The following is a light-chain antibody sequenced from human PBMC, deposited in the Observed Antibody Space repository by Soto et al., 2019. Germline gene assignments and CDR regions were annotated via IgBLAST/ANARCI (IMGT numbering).Light chain of an antibody. CDR1: SSDGGGYNY. Sequence: QSALTQPASVSGSPGQAITISCTGTSSDGGGYNYVSWYQQHPGKAPKLMIYEVSNRPSGVSNRFSGSKSGITASLTISGLQAEYEADYSCSSYTSSSTLGVVFGGGTKVTVL. V-gene: IGLV2-14*01. CDR3: SSYTSSSTLGVV. CDR2: EVS. J-gene: IGLJ2*01.